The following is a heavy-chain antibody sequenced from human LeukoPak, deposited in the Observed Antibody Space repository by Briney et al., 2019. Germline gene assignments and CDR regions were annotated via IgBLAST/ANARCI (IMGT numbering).Heavy chain of an antibody. CDR2: IYTSGTT. D-gene: IGHD6-6*01. CDR3: ARWSGSVTARNYYYYMDV. Sequence: SETLSLTCTVSGGSISSGSYYWSWIRQPAGKGLEWIGRIYTSGTTDYNPSLRTRVTISVDASRNQFSLNLSSVTAADTAVYYCARWSGSVTARNYYYYMDVWGEGTTVTVSS. J-gene: IGHJ6*03. V-gene: IGHV4-61*02. CDR1: GGSISSGSYY.